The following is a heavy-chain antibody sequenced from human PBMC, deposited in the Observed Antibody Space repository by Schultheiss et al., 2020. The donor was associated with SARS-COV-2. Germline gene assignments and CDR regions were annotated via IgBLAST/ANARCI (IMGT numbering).Heavy chain of an antibody. CDR2: ISYSGST. V-gene: IGHV4-31*03. CDR1: GGSIISGIYF. Sequence: SETLSLTCTVSGGSIISGIYFWTWIRQHPGKGLECIGYISYSGSTYYNPSLTSRVTISIDTSNNQFSLNLTSVTAADTAVYYCARGAMVRGVAFDNWGQGTLVTGSS. J-gene: IGHJ4*02. CDR3: ARGAMVRGVAFDN. D-gene: IGHD3-10*01.